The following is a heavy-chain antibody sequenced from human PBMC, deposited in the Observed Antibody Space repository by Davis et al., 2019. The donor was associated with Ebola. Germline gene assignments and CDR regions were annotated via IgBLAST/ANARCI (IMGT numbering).Heavy chain of an antibody. CDR3: ARGFGDVDSFDI. CDR1: GYFLTGFY. CDR2: LNPNNGLA. D-gene: IGHD3-10*01. Sequence: ASVKVSCKASGYFLTGFYMHWVRQAPGQGLEWMGRLNPNNGLANYAQNFQGRVTMTTETSISTAYMDLSRLRSDDTAVYYCARGFGDVDSFDIWGQGTMVTVSS. J-gene: IGHJ3*02. V-gene: IGHV1-2*06.